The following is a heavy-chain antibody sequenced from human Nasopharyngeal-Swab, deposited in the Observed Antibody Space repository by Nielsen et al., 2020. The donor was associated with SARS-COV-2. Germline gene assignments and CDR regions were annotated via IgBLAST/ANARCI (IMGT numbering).Heavy chain of an antibody. CDR1: GFTFSGYA. V-gene: IGHV3-30-3*01. J-gene: IGHJ4*02. Sequence: GGSLRLSYAASGFTFSGYAMHWVRQAPGKGLEWVAVISYDGSNKYYADSVKGRFTISRDNSKNTLYLQMNSLRAEDTAVYYCARDLDLYCGGDCSTWGGLDYWGQGTLVTVSS. CDR2: ISYDGSNK. D-gene: IGHD2-21*02. CDR3: ARDLDLYCGGDCSTWGGLDY.